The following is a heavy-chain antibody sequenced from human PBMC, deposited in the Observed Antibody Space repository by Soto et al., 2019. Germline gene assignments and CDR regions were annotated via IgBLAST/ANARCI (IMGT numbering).Heavy chain of an antibody. Sequence: SETLSLTCTVSGGSVNSYYWSWIRQPPGKGLEWIGYIFYSGSTKSNPSLKSRVTMSVDMSKNQFSLRLTSVTAADTAVYYCARVFPSYCGGDCPYFDSWGQGTLVTVSS. V-gene: IGHV4-59*02. CDR3: ARVFPSYCGGDCPYFDS. CDR1: GGSVNSYY. D-gene: IGHD2-21*02. CDR2: IFYSGST. J-gene: IGHJ4*02.